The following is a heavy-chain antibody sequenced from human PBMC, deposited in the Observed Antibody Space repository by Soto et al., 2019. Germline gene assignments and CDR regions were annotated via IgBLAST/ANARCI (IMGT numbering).Heavy chain of an antibody. CDR3: ARDLARIRGFDY. J-gene: IGHJ4*02. CDR1: GYTLTSYC. D-gene: IGHD3-10*01. Sequence: GASVNVSCKASGYTLTSYCNSLLRQAPGQGLEWMGWISAYNGNTNYAQKLQGRVTMTTDTSTSTAYMELRSLRSDDTAVYYWARDLARIRGFDYWGQGTLVTVSS. CDR2: ISAYNGNT. V-gene: IGHV1-18*04.